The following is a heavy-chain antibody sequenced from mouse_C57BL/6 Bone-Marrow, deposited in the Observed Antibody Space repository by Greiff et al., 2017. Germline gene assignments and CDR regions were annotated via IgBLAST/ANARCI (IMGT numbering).Heavy chain of an antibody. V-gene: IGHV1-69*01. CDR2: IDPSDSYT. J-gene: IGHJ2*01. CDR1: GYTFTSYW. CDR3: AREGTVVSYYFNY. Sequence: VQLQQPGAELVMPGASVKLSCKASGYTFTSYWMHWVKQRPGQGLEWIGEIDPSDSYTNYNQKFKGKSTLTVDKSSSTAYMQLSSLTSVDSAVYDCAREGTVVSYYFNYWGQGTTLTVSS. D-gene: IGHD1-1*01.